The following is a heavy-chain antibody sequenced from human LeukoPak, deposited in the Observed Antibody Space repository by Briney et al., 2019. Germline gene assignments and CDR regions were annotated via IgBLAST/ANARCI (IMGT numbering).Heavy chain of an antibody. CDR1: GYTFTGYY. D-gene: IGHD4-17*01. CDR3: ARLMMTTVTDFDY. J-gene: IGHJ4*02. V-gene: IGHV1-2*02. Sequence: ASVKVSCKASGYTFTGYYMHWVRQAPGQGLEWMGWINPNSGGTNYAQKFQGRVTMTRDTSISTAYMELSRLRSDDTAVYYCARLMMTTVTDFDYWGQGTLVTVSS. CDR2: INPNSGGT.